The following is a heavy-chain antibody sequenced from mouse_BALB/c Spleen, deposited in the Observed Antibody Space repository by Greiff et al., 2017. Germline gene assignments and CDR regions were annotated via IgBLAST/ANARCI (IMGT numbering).Heavy chain of an antibody. D-gene: IGHD1-1*01. J-gene: IGHJ3*01. CDR3: ARGITTGGFAY. CDR1: GYTFTSYW. Sequence: QVQLQQSGAELAKPGASVKMSCKASGYTFTSYWMHWVKQRPGQGLEWIGYINPSTGYTEYNQKFKDKATLTADKSSSTAYMQLSSLTSEDSAVYYCARGITTGGFAYWGQGTLVTVSA. CDR2: INPSTGYT. V-gene: IGHV1-7*01.